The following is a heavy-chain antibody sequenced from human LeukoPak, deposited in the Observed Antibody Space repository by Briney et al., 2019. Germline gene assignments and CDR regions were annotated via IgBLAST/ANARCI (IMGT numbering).Heavy chain of an antibody. CDR1: GFIFSDYG. D-gene: IGHD2-8*02. CDR2: ISYDGSNK. V-gene: IGHV3-30*03. J-gene: IGHJ4*02. Sequence: PGRSLRFSCAASGFIFSDYGMHWVRQAPGKGLEWVAVISYDGSNKYYADSVKGRFTISRDNSQNTLYLQMNSLRAEDTAVYYCVAVVYEDYFDYWGQGTLVTVSS. CDR3: VAVVYEDYFDY.